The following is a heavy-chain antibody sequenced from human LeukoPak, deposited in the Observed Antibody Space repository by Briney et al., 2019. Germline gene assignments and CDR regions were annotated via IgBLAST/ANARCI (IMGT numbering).Heavy chain of an antibody. CDR2: IRSKAYGGTT. CDR1: GFTFGDYG. CDR3: TRGGRIVVVVYADIFDF. J-gene: IGHJ4*02. D-gene: IGHD2-8*01. V-gene: IGHV3-49*04. Sequence: GGSLRVSCTASGFTFGDYGMSWVRQAPGKGLEWVGFIRSKAYGGTTEYAASVKGRFTISRDDSKSIAYLQMNSLKTEDTAVYYCTRGGRIVVVVYADIFDFWGQGTLVTVSS.